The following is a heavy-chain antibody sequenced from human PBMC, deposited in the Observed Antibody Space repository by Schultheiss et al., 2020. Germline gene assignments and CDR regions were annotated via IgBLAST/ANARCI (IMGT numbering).Heavy chain of an antibody. D-gene: IGHD5-24*01. CDR2: IYSGGST. Sequence: GGSLRLSCAASGFTVSSNYMSWVRQAPGKGLEWVSVIYSGGSTYYADSVKGRFTISRDNAKNTLYLQLNSLTAEDTAVYYCVNILAAVEWGQGTLVTVSS. J-gene: IGHJ4*02. CDR1: GFTVSSNY. V-gene: IGHV3-53*01. CDR3: VNILAAVE.